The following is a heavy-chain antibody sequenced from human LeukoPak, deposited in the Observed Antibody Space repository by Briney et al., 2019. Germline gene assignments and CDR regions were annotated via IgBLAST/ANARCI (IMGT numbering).Heavy chain of an antibody. CDR3: ARDGGNYSPQDY. D-gene: IGHD1-26*01. CDR1: GFTFSSSW. V-gene: IGHV3-74*01. CDR2: INSDGTSP. J-gene: IGHJ4*02. Sequence: GGSLRLSCAASGFTFSSSWMHWVCQAPGKGLVWVSCINSDGTSPTYADSVKGRFTISRDNAKNTLSLQMNSLRAEDTAVYYCARDGGNYSPQDYWGQGTLVTVSS.